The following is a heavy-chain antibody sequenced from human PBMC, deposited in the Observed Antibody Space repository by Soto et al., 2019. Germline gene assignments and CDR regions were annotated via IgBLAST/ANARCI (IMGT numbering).Heavy chain of an antibody. D-gene: IGHD3-22*01. J-gene: IGHJ5*02. CDR1: GYTFTSYG. V-gene: IGHV1-18*01. CDR2: ISAYNGNT. CDR3: ARDEFYYDSSGYYQGDP. Sequence: ASVKVSCKASGYTFTSYGISWVRQAPGQGLEWMGWISAYNGNTNYAQKLQGRVTMTTDTSTSTAYMELRSLRSDDTAVYYCARDEFYYDSSGYYQGDPWGQGTLVTVSS.